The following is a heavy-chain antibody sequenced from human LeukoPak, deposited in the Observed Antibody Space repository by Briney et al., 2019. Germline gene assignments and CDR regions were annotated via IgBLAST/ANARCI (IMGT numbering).Heavy chain of an antibody. D-gene: IGHD3-3*01. CDR3: ARTKGDFWSGYYDY. J-gene: IGHJ4*02. CDR2: ISSNGGST. V-gene: IGHV3-64*01. CDR1: RFTFSSYA. Sequence: GGSLRLSCAASRFTFSSYAMHWVRQAPGKGLEYVSAISSNGGSTYYANSVKGRFTISRDNSKNTLYLQMGSLRAEDMAVYYCARTKGDFWSGYYDYWGQGTLVTVSS.